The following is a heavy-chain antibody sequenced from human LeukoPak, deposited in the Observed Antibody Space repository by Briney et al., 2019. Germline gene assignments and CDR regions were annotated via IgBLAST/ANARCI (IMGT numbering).Heavy chain of an antibody. D-gene: IGHD3-10*02. J-gene: IGHJ3*02. CDR1: GYTFTSYY. V-gene: IGHV1-46*01. Sequence: ASVKVSCKASGYTFTSYYMHWVRQAPGQGLEWMGIINPSGGSTSYAQKFQGRVTMTRDTSTSTVYMEVSSLRSEDTAVYYCAREAPITMSGYAFDIWGQGTMVTVSS. CDR3: AREAPITMSGYAFDI. CDR2: INPSGGST.